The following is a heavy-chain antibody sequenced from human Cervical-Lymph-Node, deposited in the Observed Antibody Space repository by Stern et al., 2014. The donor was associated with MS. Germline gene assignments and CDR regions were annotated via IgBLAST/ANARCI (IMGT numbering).Heavy chain of an antibody. CDR1: GYTFTTFR. CDR3: ARQFGTRDFDP. Sequence: QVQLVQSGSELKKPGASVKVSCKASGYTFTTFRMNWVRQAPGQGLEWMGWIDTNTGTPMYAQGFTGRFVFSLDTSVTTACLEISSLKAEDTAVYCCARQFGTRDFDPWGQGTLVTVSS. CDR2: IDTNTGTP. J-gene: IGHJ5*02. V-gene: IGHV7-4-1*02. D-gene: IGHD3-16*01.